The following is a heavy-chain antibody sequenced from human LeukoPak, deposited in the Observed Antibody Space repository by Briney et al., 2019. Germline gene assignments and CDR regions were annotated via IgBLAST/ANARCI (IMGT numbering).Heavy chain of an antibody. J-gene: IGHJ4*02. CDR3: ASSPVAWYYYESSDYYGARLDY. D-gene: IGHD3-22*01. Sequence: GGSLRISCAASGFTSEFTFGTYSMNWVRQAQGKGLEWVSYISNGGGTIYYADSVRGRFTISRDNDKNSLYLEMNNLRAEDTAVYYCASSPVAWYYYESSDYYGARLDYWGQGTLVTVSS. CDR2: ISNGGGTI. V-gene: IGHV3-48*04. CDR1: GFTSEFTFGTYS.